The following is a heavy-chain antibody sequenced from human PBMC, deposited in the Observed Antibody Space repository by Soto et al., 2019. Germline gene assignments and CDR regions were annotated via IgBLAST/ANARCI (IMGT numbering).Heavy chain of an antibody. D-gene: IGHD3-22*01. V-gene: IGHV3-21*01. CDR1: GFTFSSYS. CDR3: ARDPGHYYDSSGYYYRDY. J-gene: IGHJ4*02. CDR2: ISSSSSYI. Sequence: EVQLVESGGGLVKPGGSLRLSCAASGFTFSSYSMNWVRQAPGEGLEWVSSISSSSSYIYYADSVKGRFTISRDNAKNSLYLQMNSLRAEDTAVYYCARDPGHYYDSSGYYYRDYWGQGTLVTVSS.